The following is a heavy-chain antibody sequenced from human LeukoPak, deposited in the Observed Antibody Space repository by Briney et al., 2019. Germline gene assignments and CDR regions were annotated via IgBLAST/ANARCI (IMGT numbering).Heavy chain of an antibody. D-gene: IGHD2-15*01. CDR1: GYIFTSYW. CDR2: IYPGDSDT. J-gene: IGHJ4*02. Sequence: PGGSLQISCKGSGYIFTSYWIGWVRQMPGKGLEGMGIIYPGDSDTRYSPSFQGQVTISADKSITTAYLQWSSLKASDTAMYYCARLPKSRSGASLHLDYWGQGTLVTVSS. CDR3: ARLPKSRSGASLHLDY. V-gene: IGHV5-51*01.